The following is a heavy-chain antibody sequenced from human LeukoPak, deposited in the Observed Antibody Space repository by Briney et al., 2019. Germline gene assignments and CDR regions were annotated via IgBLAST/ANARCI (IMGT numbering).Heavy chain of an antibody. J-gene: IGHJ3*02. CDR2: IRKDGSDI. CDR1: GFTFSDYY. D-gene: IGHD6-13*01. Sequence: GGSLRLSCAASGFTFSDYYMSWIRQAPGKGLEWVANIRKDGSDIHYVDSVKGRFTISRDNAKNSLYLEMSSLRGEDTALYYCARDTSPRIAAIFDIWGQGTMVTVSS. V-gene: IGHV3-7*01. CDR3: ARDTSPRIAAIFDI.